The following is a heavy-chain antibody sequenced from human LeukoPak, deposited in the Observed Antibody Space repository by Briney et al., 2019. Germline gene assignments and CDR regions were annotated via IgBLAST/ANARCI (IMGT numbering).Heavy chain of an antibody. CDR3: AREISINYFDY. V-gene: IGHV3-7*01. CDR2: IKQDGSEK. J-gene: IGHJ4*02. CDR1: GFTFSSYW. Sequence: GGSLRLSCAASGFTFSSYWKSWVRQAPGKGLEWVANIKQDGSEKYYVDSVKGRFTISRDNAKNSLYLQMNSLRAEDTAVYYCAREISINYFDYWGQGTLVTVSS. D-gene: IGHD2/OR15-2a*01.